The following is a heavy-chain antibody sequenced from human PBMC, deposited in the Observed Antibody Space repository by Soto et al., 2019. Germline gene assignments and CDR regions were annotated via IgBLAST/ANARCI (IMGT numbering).Heavy chain of an antibody. Sequence: SQTLLLTCALSGESVSSNRAAGNWIRQSPSRGLEWLGRTYYRSKWNNDYALSVKSRITINPDTPKNQFSLHLYSVTPEDTAVYYCTGITSFRGMDVWGQGTAVTVSS. CDR3: TGITSFRGMDV. CDR2: TYYRSKWNN. J-gene: IGHJ6*02. CDR1: GESVSSNRAA. D-gene: IGHD3-10*01. V-gene: IGHV6-1*01.